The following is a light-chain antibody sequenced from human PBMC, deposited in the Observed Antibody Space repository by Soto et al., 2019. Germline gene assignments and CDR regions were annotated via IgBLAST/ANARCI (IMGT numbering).Light chain of an antibody. J-gene: IGLJ3*02. Sequence: QLVLTQSSSASASLGSSVKLTCTLSSGHSSYIIAWHQQQSGKAPRYLMKLEGSGSYNKGSGVPDRFSGSSSGADRYLTISNLQFEDEADYYCETWDFNTRVFGGGTKLTVL. CDR2: LEGSGSY. CDR1: SGHSSYI. CDR3: ETWDFNTRV. V-gene: IGLV4-60*02.